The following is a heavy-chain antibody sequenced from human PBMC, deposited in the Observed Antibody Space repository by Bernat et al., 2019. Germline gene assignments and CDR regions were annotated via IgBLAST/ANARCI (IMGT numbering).Heavy chain of an antibody. V-gene: IGHV3-33*01. CDR3: ARGGDGYNVRSAFDF. D-gene: IGHD5-24*01. CDR1: GFPFSSYG. J-gene: IGHJ3*01. Sequence: QVQLVEAGGGVVQPGMSLRLSCAASGFPFSSYGMHWVRQAPGKGLEWVAVIWYDVSNKYYADSVKGRFTISRDNAKNSLYLQMNSLRAEDTAVYYCARGGDGYNVRSAFDFWGQG. CDR2: IWYDVSNK.